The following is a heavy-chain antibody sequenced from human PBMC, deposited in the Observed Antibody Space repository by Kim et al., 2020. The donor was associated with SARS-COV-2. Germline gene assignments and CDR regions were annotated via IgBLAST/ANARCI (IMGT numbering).Heavy chain of an antibody. V-gene: IGHV3-23*01. D-gene: IGHD3-9*01. J-gene: IGHJ4*02. Sequence: GGSLRLSCAASGFTFSSYAMSWVRQAPGKGLEWVSAISGSGGSTYYADSVKGRFTISRDKSKNTLYLQMNSLRAEDTAVYFCAKRAGPTRYYDILTGYYMGYFDYWGQGTLVTVSS. CDR1: GFTFSSYA. CDR3: AKRAGPTRYYDILTGYYMGYFDY. CDR2: ISGSGGST.